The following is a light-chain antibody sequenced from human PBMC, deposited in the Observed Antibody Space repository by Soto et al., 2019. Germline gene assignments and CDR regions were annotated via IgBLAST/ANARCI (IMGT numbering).Light chain of an antibody. CDR1: QSVSSNY. J-gene: IGKJ4*01. CDR2: DAS. CDR3: QQYGSSPLT. V-gene: IGKV3D-20*01. Sequence: EIVLTQSPATLSLSPGERDTLSCGASQSVSSNYIAWYQQKPGLAPRLLIYDASSRATGIPDRFSGSGSGTDFTLTITRLEPEDFAVYYCQQYGSSPLTFGEGTKVEIK.